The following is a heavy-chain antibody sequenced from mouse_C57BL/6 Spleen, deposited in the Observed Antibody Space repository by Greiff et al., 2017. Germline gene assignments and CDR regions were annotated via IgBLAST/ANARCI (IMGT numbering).Heavy chain of an antibody. CDR2: IYPGDGDT. V-gene: IGHV1-82*01. CDR3: ARSLEYYFDY. CDR1: GYAFSSSW. J-gene: IGHJ2*01. D-gene: IGHD6-1*01. Sequence: VQLQESGPELVKPGASVKISCKASGYAFSSSWMNWVKQRPGKGLEWIGRIYPGDGDTNYNGKFKGKATLTADKSSSTAYMQLSSLTSEDSAVYFCARSLEYYFDYWGQGTTLTVSS.